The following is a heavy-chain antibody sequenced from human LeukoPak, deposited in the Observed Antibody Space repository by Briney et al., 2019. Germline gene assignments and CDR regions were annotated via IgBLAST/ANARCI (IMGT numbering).Heavy chain of an antibody. Sequence: PGGSLRLSCAAPGFDFNNYVMHWVRQAPGKGLEWVAVISYDGGNIYYSDSVKGRFTISRDNSKNTLYLQMSSLRAEDTAIYYCASHWAQQVVSDYWGQGTLVTVSS. CDR3: ASHWAQQVVSDY. V-gene: IGHV3-30*04. J-gene: IGHJ4*02. D-gene: IGHD6-13*01. CDR2: ISYDGGNI. CDR1: GFDFNNYV.